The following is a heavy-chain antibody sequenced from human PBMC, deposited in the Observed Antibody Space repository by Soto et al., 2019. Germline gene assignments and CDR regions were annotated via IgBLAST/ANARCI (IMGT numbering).Heavy chain of an antibody. V-gene: IGHV4-31*03. CDR1: GGSISSGGYY. D-gene: IGHD6-13*01. Sequence: QVQLQESGPGLVKPSQTLSLTCTVSGGSISSGGYYWSWIRQHPGKGLEWVGYIYYSGSTYYNPSLKTRVTISVYTPKNQFTLKLSSGTAAATSVYYCARGRRGGAIAAAGFYNWGQGTMVTVSS. CDR2: IYYSGST. CDR3: ARGRRGGAIAAAGFYN. J-gene: IGHJ4*02.